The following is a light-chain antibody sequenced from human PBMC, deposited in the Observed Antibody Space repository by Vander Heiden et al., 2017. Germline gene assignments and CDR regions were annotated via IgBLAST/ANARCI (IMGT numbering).Light chain of an antibody. J-gene: IGKJ3*01. V-gene: IGKV1-33*01. CDR1: QDISNY. CDR2: DAS. Sequence: DIQMTQSPSSLSASVGDRVTITCQASQDISNYLNWYQQKPGKAPKLLIYDASNLETGVPSRFSGSGSGTDFTFTISSLQPEDIATYYCQQYDNCPFTFGPGTKVDIK. CDR3: QQYDNCPFT.